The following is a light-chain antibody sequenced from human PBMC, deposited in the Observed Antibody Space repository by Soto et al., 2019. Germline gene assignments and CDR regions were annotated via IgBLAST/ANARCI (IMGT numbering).Light chain of an antibody. CDR2: GAS. V-gene: IGKV3-20*01. CDR1: QSVSSC. J-gene: IGKJ1*01. CDR3: QQYGSSPST. Sequence: EIVLTQSPGTLSLSPGERATLSCRASQSVSSCLAWYQQKPGQAPRLLIYGASSRATGIPDRFSGSGSGTDFTLTISGLEPEDFAVYYCQQYGSSPSTFGQGTKVDTK.